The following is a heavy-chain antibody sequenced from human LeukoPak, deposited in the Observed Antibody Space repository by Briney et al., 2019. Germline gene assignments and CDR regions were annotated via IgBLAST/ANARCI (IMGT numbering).Heavy chain of an antibody. Sequence: SETLSLTCAVYGGSFSGYYWSWIRQPPGKGLERIGEINHSGSTNYNPSLKSRVTISVDTSKNQFSLKLSSVTAADTAVYYCARLGIYYDSSGYYYVFDYWGQGTLVTVSS. CDR2: INHSGST. CDR1: GGSFSGYY. CDR3: ARLGIYYDSSGYYYVFDY. J-gene: IGHJ4*02. D-gene: IGHD3-22*01. V-gene: IGHV4-34*01.